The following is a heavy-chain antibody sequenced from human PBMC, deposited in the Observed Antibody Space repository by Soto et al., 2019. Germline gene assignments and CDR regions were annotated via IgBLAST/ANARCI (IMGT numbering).Heavy chain of an antibody. D-gene: IGHD6-19*01. CDR1: GGSISNYY. J-gene: IGHJ1*01. CDR3: TTGSGWTSEH. CDR2: IHNSENT. Sequence: SETLSLTCTASGGSISNYYWNWIRQPPGKGLEWIGNIHNSENTNYIPSLVHRVTISLDTSSNQCSLKMNSVTAADTAVYYCTTGSGWTSEHWGRGTLVTVSS. V-gene: IGHV4-59*08.